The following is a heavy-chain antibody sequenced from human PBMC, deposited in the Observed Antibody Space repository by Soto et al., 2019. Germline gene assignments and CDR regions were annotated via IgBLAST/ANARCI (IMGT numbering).Heavy chain of an antibody. D-gene: IGHD5-18*01. Sequence: GGSLRLSCAASGFTFSNAWMSWVRQAPGKGLEWVSAISGSGGSTYYADSVKGRFTISRDNSKSTLYLQMNSLRAEDTAVYYCAKWIQLSYMDVWGKGTTVTVSS. CDR1: GFTFSNAW. J-gene: IGHJ6*03. V-gene: IGHV3-23*01. CDR3: AKWIQLSYMDV. CDR2: ISGSGGST.